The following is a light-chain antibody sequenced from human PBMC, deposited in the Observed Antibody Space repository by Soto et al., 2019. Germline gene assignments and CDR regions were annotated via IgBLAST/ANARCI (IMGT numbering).Light chain of an antibody. J-gene: IGKJ3*01. V-gene: IGKV1-5*01. CDR2: DAS. Sequence: DIQMTQSPSTLSASVGARVTITCRASQSVNTWLAWYQQKPGKAPVLRIYDASSLKSGVPSRFSGSGSGTEFTLTITSLQPDDFAIYYCQHYHGYPFTFGPGTKVDI. CDR3: QHYHGYPFT. CDR1: QSVNTW.